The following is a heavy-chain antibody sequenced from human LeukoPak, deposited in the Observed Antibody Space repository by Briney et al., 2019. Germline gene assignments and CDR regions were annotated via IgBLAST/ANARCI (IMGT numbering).Heavy chain of an antibody. CDR2: TYSGGST. Sequence: GGSLRLSCLASGFTVSSTYMSWVRQAPGKGLEWVSVTYSGGSTYYADSVKGRCTISRDNSKNTLYLQMGSLRAEDMAVYYCARAFLNNWNPFDYWGQGTLVTVSS. D-gene: IGHD1-20*01. CDR3: ARAFLNNWNPFDY. CDR1: GFTVSSTY. J-gene: IGHJ4*02. V-gene: IGHV3-66*01.